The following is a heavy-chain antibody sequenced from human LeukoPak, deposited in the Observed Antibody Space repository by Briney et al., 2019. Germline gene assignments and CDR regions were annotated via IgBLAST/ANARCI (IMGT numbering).Heavy chain of an antibody. V-gene: IGHV1-2*02. D-gene: IGHD4-23*01. CDR2: INPNSGGT. J-gene: IGHJ4*02. CDR1: GYTFTGYY. CDR3: ARGTHSYGGTPPGFDY. Sequence: ASVKVSCKASGYTFTGYYMHWVRQAPGQGLEWMGWINPNSGGTNYAQKFQGRVTMTRDTSISTAYMELSRLRSDDTAVYYCARGTHSYGGTPPGFDYWGQGTLVTVSS.